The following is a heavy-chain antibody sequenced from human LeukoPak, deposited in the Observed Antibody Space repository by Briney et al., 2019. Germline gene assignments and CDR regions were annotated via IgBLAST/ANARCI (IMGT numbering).Heavy chain of an antibody. J-gene: IGHJ4*02. CDR3: ARLSNGSGSYLFDY. V-gene: IGHV4-30-4*01. CDR2: IYYSGST. D-gene: IGHD3-10*01. CDR1: GGSISSGDYY. Sequence: SETLSLTCTVSGGSISSGDYYWSWIRQPPGKGLEWIGYIYYSGSTYYNPSLKSRVTISVDTSKNQFSLKLSSVTAADTAVYYCARLSNGSGSYLFDYWGQGTLVTVSS.